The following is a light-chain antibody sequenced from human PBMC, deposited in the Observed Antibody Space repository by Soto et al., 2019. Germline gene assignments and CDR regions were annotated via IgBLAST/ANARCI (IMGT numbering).Light chain of an antibody. CDR2: AAS. CDR3: QQSYSTPLT. J-gene: IGKJ4*01. Sequence: DIQKTRSPSSLSASVGDRVTITXXARQSIRSYLNWYQQIPGKAPKLLIYAASSLQSGVPSRFSGSGSGTDFTLTISSLQPEDFATYYCQQSYSTPLTFGGGTNVDIK. V-gene: IGKV1-39*01. CDR1: QSIRSY.